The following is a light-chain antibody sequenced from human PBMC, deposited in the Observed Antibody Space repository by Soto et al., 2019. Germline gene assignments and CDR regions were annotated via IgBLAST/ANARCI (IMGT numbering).Light chain of an antibody. CDR3: QQSLVSPWT. V-gene: IGKV1-39*01. Sequence: DIQMTQSPSSLSASVGDRVTISCRSSQNIHKYLNWYQQRPGKAPKLLVYEATSLETGVSSKFSGSGSGTEFTLTINSLQPEDFATYYCQQSLVSPWTFGQGT. J-gene: IGKJ1*01. CDR1: QNIHKY. CDR2: EAT.